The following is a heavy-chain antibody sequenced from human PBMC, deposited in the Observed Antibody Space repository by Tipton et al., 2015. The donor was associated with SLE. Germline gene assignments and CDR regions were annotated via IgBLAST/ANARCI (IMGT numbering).Heavy chain of an antibody. CDR2: IHYTGTT. CDR1: GFTFSRYG. J-gene: IGHJ4*02. V-gene: IGHV4-59*01. D-gene: IGHD4-11*01. CDR3: ARSGSSNFDPPDF. Sequence: LRLSCAAPGFTFSRYGMHWIRQSPGKGLEWLGYIHYTGTTYYKPSLKSRIAMSVDTSSNQLSLRLTSLTPADTAVYYCARSGSSNFDPPDFWGQGTLATVSS.